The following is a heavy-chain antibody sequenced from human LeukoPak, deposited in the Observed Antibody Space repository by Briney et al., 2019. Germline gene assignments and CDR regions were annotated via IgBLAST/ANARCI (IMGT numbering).Heavy chain of an antibody. CDR2: IRSSGSPR. CDR3: VRDPDALDF. V-gene: IGHV3-11*04. J-gene: IGHJ4*02. Sequence: GGSLRLSCAVSGFTFSDYYMSWIRQAPGKRLEWVSYIRSSGSPRYYADSVKGRFTISRDDAKSSLYLQMDNLRDEDTAVYYCVRDPDALDFWGQGTLVTVSP. CDR1: GFTFSDYY.